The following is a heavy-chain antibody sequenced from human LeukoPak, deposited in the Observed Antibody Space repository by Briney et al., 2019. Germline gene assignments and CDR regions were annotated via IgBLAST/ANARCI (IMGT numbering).Heavy chain of an antibody. V-gene: IGHV1-69*05. CDR1: VGTFSSNT. CDR3: ARGRGGTTGFDY. CDR2: IIPIFGTE. J-gene: IGHJ4*02. Sequence: SVKVSCNASVGTFSSNTISWVRHAPGQGLERKWGIIPIFGTENYAQKFQGRVTITTDESTSTAYMELSSLRSEDTAVYYCARGRGGTTGFDYWGQGTLVTVSS. D-gene: IGHD1-7*01.